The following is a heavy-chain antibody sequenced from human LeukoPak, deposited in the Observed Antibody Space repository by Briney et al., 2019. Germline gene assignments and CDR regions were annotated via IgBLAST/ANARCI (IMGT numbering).Heavy chain of an antibody. V-gene: IGHV4-34*01. J-gene: IGHJ4*02. CDR1: GGSFSGYY. Sequence: SETLSLTCAVYGGSFSGYYWSWMRQRPGKGLEWIGEINHSGSTNYNPSLKSRVTISVDTSKNQFSLKLSSVTAADTAVYYCARGRNLHTTADYWGQGTLVTVSS. D-gene: IGHD4-17*01. CDR3: ARGRNLHTTADY. CDR2: INHSGST.